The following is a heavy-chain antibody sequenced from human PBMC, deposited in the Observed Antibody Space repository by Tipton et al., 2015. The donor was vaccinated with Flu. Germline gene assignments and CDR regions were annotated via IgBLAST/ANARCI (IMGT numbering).Heavy chain of an antibody. Sequence: SLRLSCAASGFTFSNAWMSWVRQAPGKGLEWVGRIKSKTDGGTTDYAAPVKGRFTISRDDSKNTLYLQMNSLKTEDTAVYYCTTEPPYYDFWSGYYPLDYWGQGTLVTVSS. D-gene: IGHD3-3*01. V-gene: IGHV3-15*01. J-gene: IGHJ4*02. CDR1: GFTFSNAW. CDR3: TTEPPYYDFWSGYYPLDY. CDR2: IKSKTDGGTT.